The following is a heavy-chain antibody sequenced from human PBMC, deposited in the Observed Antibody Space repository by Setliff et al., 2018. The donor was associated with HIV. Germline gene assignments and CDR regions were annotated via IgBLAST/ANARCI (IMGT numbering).Heavy chain of an antibody. D-gene: IGHD3-16*01. CDR3: AKAWGSGYPSFESALMFDV. CDR2: ISGRGGGT. CDR1: GFTFKNHF. Sequence: LRLSCAASGFTFKNHFMTWVRQAPGKGLEWVSSISGRGGGTYYADSVKGRFIVSRDNAGNTLYLQMTSLRAEDTATYYCAKAWGSGYPSFESALMFDVWGQGTLVTVSS. J-gene: IGHJ4*02. V-gene: IGHV3-23*01.